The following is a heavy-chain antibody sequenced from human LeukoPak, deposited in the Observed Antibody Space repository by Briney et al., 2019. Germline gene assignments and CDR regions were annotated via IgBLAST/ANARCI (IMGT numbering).Heavy chain of an antibody. CDR1: GDSISYYY. V-gene: IGHV4-59*01. CDR3: ARVRGYSYDSSDFDY. J-gene: IGHJ4*02. CDR2: IYYSGNT. D-gene: IGHD5-18*01. Sequence: SESLSLTCTVSGDSISYYYWSWIRQPPGKGLEWIGKIYYSGNTNYNPSLKSRVTISVDTSKNQFSLKLSSVTAADTAVYYCARVRGYSYDSSDFDYWGQGTLVTVSS.